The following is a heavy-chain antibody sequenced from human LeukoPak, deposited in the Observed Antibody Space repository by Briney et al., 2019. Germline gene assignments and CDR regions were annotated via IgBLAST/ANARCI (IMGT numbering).Heavy chain of an antibody. D-gene: IGHD3-22*01. CDR3: ARLIDDSSGLYFDY. CDR1: GGSISSGGYS. CDR2: IYHSGST. J-gene: IGHJ4*02. V-gene: IGHV4-30-2*01. Sequence: SQTLSLTCAVSGGSISSGGYSWSWIRQPPGKGLEWIGYIYHSGSTYYNPSLKSRVTISVDRSKNQFSLKLSSVTAADTAVYYCARLIDDSSGLYFDYWGQGTLVTVSS.